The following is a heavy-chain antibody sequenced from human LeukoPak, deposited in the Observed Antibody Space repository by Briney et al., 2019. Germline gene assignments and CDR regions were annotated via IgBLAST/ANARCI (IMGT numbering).Heavy chain of an antibody. Sequence: SETLSLTCAVSGDSFSGDYWCWIRQPAAKGLQWMGRVYTSGGTNYNHPPQSRVTMSVVTTKNNFFPLLSCVTAADTAALYCAGDEGYCRGNSYYYDPWGKGTLVTVSS. J-gene: IGHJ5*02. CDR2: VYTSGGT. CDR1: GDSFSGDY. V-gene: IGHV4-4*07. CDR3: AGDEGYCRGNSYYYDP. D-gene: IGHD2-15*01.